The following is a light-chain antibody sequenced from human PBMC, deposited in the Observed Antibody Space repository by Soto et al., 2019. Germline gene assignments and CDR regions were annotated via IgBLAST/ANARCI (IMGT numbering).Light chain of an antibody. V-gene: IGKV3-20*01. Sequence: ETVLTQSPGTLSLSPGEGATLSCRATQAVYSSLLAWYQQKPGQAPRLLIYGASSRATGIPDRFSGSGFGTDFTLTISSLQSEDFAVYYCPQYGFSPLTFCGGTKVDIK. CDR1: QAVYSSL. CDR3: PQYGFSPLT. CDR2: GAS. J-gene: IGKJ4*01.